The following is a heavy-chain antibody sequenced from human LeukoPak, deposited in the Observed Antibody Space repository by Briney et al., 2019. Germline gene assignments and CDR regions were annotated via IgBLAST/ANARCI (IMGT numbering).Heavy chain of an antibody. CDR3: ARDETAAIAVAGLIDY. J-gene: IGHJ4*02. CDR1: GFTFSSYG. V-gene: IGHV3-30*03. Sequence: GGSLRLSCAASGFTFSSYGMHWVRQAPGKGLEWAALISYDGSNKYYADSVKGRFTISRDNSKNTLYLQMNSLRAEDTAVYYCARDETAAIAVAGLIDYWGQGTLVTVSS. CDR2: ISYDGSNK. D-gene: IGHD6-19*01.